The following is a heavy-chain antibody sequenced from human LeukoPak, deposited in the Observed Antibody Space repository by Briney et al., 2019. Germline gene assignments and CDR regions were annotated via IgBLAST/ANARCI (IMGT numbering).Heavy chain of an antibody. CDR3: ARVRAMVAADHIDY. V-gene: IGHV3-48*04. J-gene: IGHJ4*02. CDR2: ISSSSSVI. Sequence: GGSLRLSCAASGFSFSVYSMNWVRQAPGKGPEWLSYISSSSSVIYYADSVKGRFTISRDDAKNSLYLQMNSLRAEDTAVYYCARVRAMVAADHIDYWGQGTLVTVSS. D-gene: IGHD5-18*01. CDR1: GFSFSVYS.